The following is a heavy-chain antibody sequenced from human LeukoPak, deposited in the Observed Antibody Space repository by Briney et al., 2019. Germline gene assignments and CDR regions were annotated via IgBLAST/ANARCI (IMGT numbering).Heavy chain of an antibody. D-gene: IGHD3-22*01. Sequence: QPPGKGLEWIGEINHGKSTNYNPSLKSRATLSVDTSKNQFSLKLTSVTAADTAVYYCARGRTYYYDTSGYYPSIYYGMDVWGQGTTVIVSS. J-gene: IGHJ6*02. CDR2: INHGKST. CDR3: ARGRTYYYDTSGYYPSIYYGMDV. V-gene: IGHV4-34*01.